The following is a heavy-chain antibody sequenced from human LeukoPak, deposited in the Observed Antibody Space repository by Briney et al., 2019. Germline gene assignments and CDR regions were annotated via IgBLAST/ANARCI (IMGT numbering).Heavy chain of an antibody. V-gene: IGHV3-21*01. CDR1: GFTFSSYW. J-gene: IGHJ5*02. CDR2: ISSSSSYI. Sequence: GGSLRLSCAASGFTFSSYWMNWVRQAPGKGLEWVSSISSSSSYIYYADSVKGRFTISRDNAKNSLYLQMNSLGAEDTAVYYCARVHCSSTSCYWSGYNWFDPWGQGTLVTVSS. CDR3: ARVHCSSTSCYWSGYNWFDP. D-gene: IGHD2-2*01.